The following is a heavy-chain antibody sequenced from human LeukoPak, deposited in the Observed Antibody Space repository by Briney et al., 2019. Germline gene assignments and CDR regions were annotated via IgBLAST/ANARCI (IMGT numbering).Heavy chain of an antibody. V-gene: IGHV4-34*01. J-gene: IGHJ4*02. CDR2: INHIGST. CDR1: GRSFSGYY. Sequence: SDSLSLTCAVYGRSFSGYYWSSIRQPPGKGLEWIGEINHIGSTNYNPSLKSRVTISVDTSKNQFSLKLSSVTAADTAVYYCARGRPPNYWGQGTLVTVSS. CDR3: ARGRPPNY.